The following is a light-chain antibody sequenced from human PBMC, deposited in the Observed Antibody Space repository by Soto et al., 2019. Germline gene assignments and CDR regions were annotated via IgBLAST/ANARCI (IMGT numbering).Light chain of an antibody. J-gene: IGKJ3*01. V-gene: IGKV1-17*01. CDR1: QGIRID. CDR3: LQHNSFPPT. CDR2: GAS. Sequence: DIQMTQSPSSLSASVGDRVTLSCRASQGIRIDLGWYQQKPGKAPKRLIYGASSLSSGVPSRFSGSGSGTEFTLTITSLQPEDFATYYCLQHNSFPPTFGPGTKVDIK.